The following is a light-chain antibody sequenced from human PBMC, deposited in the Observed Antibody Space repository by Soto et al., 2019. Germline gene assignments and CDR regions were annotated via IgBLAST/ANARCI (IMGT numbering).Light chain of an antibody. CDR3: SAYTTTSTLI. V-gene: IGLV2-14*01. CDR2: EVN. J-gene: IGLJ1*01. CDR1: SSDVGGYDY. Sequence: QSALPQPASVSGSPGQSVTISCTGTSSDVGGYDYVSWYQQHPGTAPKLMLYEVNNRPSGVSNRSSGSKSGNTASLIISGLHSEDEADYYCSAYTTTSTLIFGTGTKVTVL.